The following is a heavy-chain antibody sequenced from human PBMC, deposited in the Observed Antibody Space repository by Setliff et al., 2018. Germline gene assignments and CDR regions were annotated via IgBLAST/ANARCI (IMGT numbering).Heavy chain of an antibody. CDR2: IYTSGST. J-gene: IGHJ6*03. V-gene: IGHV4-4*07. CDR1: GGSISGYY. CDR3: ARDSRGNPPNYMDV. Sequence: KPSETLSLTCTVSGGSISGYYWSWIRQPAGKGLEWIGRIYTSGSTNYNPSLKSRVTMSVDTSKNQFSLKLSFVTAADTAVYYCARDSRGNPPNYMDVWGKGTTVTVSS.